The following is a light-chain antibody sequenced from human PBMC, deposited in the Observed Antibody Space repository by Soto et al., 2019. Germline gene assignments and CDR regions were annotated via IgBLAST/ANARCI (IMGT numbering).Light chain of an antibody. CDR3: QQYGSSGT. J-gene: IGKJ1*01. Sequence: EIVLTQSPATLSVSPGERATISCRASQSISNNLVWYQQKPGQAPRLLIYGGSTTVTGIPDRFSGSGSGTDFTLTISRLEPEDFAVYYCQQYGSSGTFGQGTKVDIK. CDR2: GGS. CDR1: QSISNN. V-gene: IGKV3-20*01.